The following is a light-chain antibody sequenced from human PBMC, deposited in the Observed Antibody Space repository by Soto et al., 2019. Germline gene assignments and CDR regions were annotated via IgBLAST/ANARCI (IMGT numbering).Light chain of an antibody. Sequence: IVMTQSPATLSVSPGERATLSCRASQSVSTNLAWYQQKPGQAPRLLIYGTSTRATGIPGRFSGSGSGTEFTLTISSLEPEDFAVYYCQQRSNWPRFTFGPGTKVDIK. CDR3: QQRSNWPRFT. J-gene: IGKJ3*01. CDR1: QSVSTN. V-gene: IGKV3-15*01. CDR2: GTS.